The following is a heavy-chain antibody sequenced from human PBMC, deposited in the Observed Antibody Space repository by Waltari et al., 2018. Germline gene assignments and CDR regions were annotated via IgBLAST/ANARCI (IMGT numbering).Heavy chain of an antibody. CDR3: ARDRGNGEYQNYYGMDV. Sequence: EVQLVESGGGLVKPGGSLRLSCAASGFTFSSYSMNWVRQAPGKGLEWVSSISSSSSYIYYADSVKGRFTISRDNAKNSLYLQMNSLRAEDTAVYYCARDRGNGEYQNYYGMDVWGQGTTVTVSS. V-gene: IGHV3-21*01. J-gene: IGHJ6*02. D-gene: IGHD2-2*01. CDR2: ISSSSSYI. CDR1: GFTFSSYS.